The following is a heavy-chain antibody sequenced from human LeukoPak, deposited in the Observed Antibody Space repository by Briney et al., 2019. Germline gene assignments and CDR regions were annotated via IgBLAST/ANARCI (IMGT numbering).Heavy chain of an antibody. V-gene: IGHV4-39*01. CDR2: IYYSGST. CDR3: ARHAGGIAAAGTRPFDY. D-gene: IGHD6-13*01. J-gene: IGHJ4*02. CDR1: GAPFSSSTYY. Sequence: SQTLSLTCTVSGAPFSSSTYYWGWIRQPPGKGLEWIGSIYYSGSTYYNPSLKSRVTMSVDTSKNQFSLKLSSVTAADTAVYYCARHAGGIAAAGTRPFDYWGPGTLVTVSS.